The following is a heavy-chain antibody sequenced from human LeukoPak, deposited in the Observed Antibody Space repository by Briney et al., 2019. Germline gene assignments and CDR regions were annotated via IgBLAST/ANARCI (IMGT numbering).Heavy chain of an antibody. J-gene: IGHJ6*02. V-gene: IGHV3-74*01. D-gene: IGHD3-9*01. Sequence: GGSLRLSCVASGFTFSSYWMHWVRQAPRKGLVWVSRINGDGRNINYADSVRGRFTISRDNAKNTLYLQMNNLRVEDTAVYYCTRDLMDYDVSTGLHHYYMDVWGQGTTVTVSS. CDR1: GFTFSSYW. CDR3: TRDLMDYDVSTGLHHYYMDV. CDR2: INGDGRNI.